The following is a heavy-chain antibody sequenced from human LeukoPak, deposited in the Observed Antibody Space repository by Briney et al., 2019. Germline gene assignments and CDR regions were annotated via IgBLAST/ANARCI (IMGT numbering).Heavy chain of an antibody. CDR3: ARVYLKRDYYDSSAYFSFDY. Sequence: SVKVSCKASGGTFSRYAISWVRQAPGQGLEWMGGIIPIFGTANYAQKFQGRITITADDSTSTAYMELSSLRSEDTAVYYCARVYLKRDYYDSSAYFSFDYWGQGTLVTVSS. CDR2: IIPIFGTA. V-gene: IGHV1-69*13. J-gene: IGHJ4*02. D-gene: IGHD3-22*01. CDR1: GGTFSRYA.